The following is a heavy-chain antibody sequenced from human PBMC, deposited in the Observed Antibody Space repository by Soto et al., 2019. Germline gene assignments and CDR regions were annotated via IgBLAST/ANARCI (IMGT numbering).Heavy chain of an antibody. J-gene: IGHJ4*02. V-gene: IGHV4-59*01. CDR2: IYYSGST. CDR3: ARALYYYDSSGYFDY. Sequence: SETLSLTCTVSGGSISSYYWSWIRQPPGKGLEWIGYIYYSGSTNYNPSLKRRVTISVDTSKNQFSLKLSSVTAADTAVYYCARALYYYDSSGYFDYRGQGTLVTVSS. D-gene: IGHD3-22*01. CDR1: GGSISSYY.